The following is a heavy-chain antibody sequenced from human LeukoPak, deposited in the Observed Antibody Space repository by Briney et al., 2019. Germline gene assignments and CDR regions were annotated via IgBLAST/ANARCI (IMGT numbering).Heavy chain of an antibody. CDR3: AREAGKWPLGYCSGGSCYSGLSDYGMDV. V-gene: IGHV1-3*01. CDR2: INAGNGDT. J-gene: IGHJ6*04. CDR1: GYTFTSYA. Sequence: ASVKVSCKASGYTFTSYAMHWVRQAPGQRLEWMGWINAGNGDTKYSQKFQGRVTITRDTSGSTAYMELSSLRSEDTAVYYCAREAGKWPLGYCSGGSCYSGLSDYGMDVWGKGTTVTVSS. D-gene: IGHD2-15*01.